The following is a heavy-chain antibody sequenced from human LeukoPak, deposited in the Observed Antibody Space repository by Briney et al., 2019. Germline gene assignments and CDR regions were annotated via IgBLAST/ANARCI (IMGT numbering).Heavy chain of an antibody. CDR3: ARDSYLALEY. J-gene: IGHJ4*02. Sequence: PGGSLRLSCAASGFTFSSHWMNWVRQAPGKGLEWVAHINQDGSERYYVDSVKGRFTISRDNAKNSLYLQMNSLRDEDTAVYYCARDSYLALEYWGQGNLVTVSS. CDR2: INQDGSER. V-gene: IGHV3-7*01. CDR1: GFTFSSHW.